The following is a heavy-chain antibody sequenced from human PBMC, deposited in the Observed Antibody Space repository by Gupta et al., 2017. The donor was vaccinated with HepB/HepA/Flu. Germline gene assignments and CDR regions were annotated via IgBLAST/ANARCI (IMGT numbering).Heavy chain of an antibody. Sequence: QMQLVQSGPEVKKPGTSGKVSCKASGFTFTSSAVQWVRQARGQRLEWIGWIVVGSGNTNYAQKFQERVTITRDMSTSTAYMELSSLRSEDTAVYYCAAEEWGSSWQPVDYWGQGTLVTVSS. D-gene: IGHD6-6*01. CDR3: AAEEWGSSWQPVDY. CDR2: IVVGSGNT. V-gene: IGHV1-58*01. J-gene: IGHJ4*02. CDR1: GFTFTSSA.